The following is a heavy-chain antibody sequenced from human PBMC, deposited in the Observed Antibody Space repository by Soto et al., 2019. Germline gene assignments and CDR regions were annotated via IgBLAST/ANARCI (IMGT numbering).Heavy chain of an antibody. CDR2: IWYDGSDK. D-gene: IGHD2-21*02. Sequence: GGSLRLSCAASGFTFSSYAMHWVRQAPGKGLEWVVVIWYDGSDKSYAGSVKGRFTISRDNSKNTVYLQMKSLRAEDTAVYYCARATQMVTTHAFDIWGQGTMVTVSS. CDR1: GFTFSSYA. V-gene: IGHV3-33*01. CDR3: ARATQMVTTHAFDI. J-gene: IGHJ3*02.